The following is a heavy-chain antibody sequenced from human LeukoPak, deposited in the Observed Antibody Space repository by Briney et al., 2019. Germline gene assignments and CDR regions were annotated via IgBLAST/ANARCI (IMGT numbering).Heavy chain of an antibody. CDR1: GFTFSSYA. Sequence: GGSLRLSCAASGFTFSSYALSWVRQAPGKGLEWVSLISASGGSTYYADSVKGRFTISRDNSKNTLYLLMNSLTAEDAAVYYCARGYRYFDYWGQGTLVTVSS. D-gene: IGHD1-14*01. CDR2: ISASGGST. J-gene: IGHJ4*02. CDR3: ARGYRYFDY. V-gene: IGHV3-23*01.